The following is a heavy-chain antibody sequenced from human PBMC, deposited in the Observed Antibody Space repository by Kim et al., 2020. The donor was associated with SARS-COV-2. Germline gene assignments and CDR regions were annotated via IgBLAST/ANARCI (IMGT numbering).Heavy chain of an antibody. J-gene: IGHJ3*02. CDR1: GGSISSSNW. CDR2: IYHSGST. CDR3: ARGYGSGLGAFDI. Sequence: SETLSLTCAVSGGSISSSNWWRWVRQPPGKGLGWIGEIYHSGSTNYNPSLKSRVTISVDKSKNQLSLKLSSVTAADTAVYYCARGYGSGLGAFDIWGQGTMVTVSS. D-gene: IGHD3-10*01. V-gene: IGHV4-4*02.